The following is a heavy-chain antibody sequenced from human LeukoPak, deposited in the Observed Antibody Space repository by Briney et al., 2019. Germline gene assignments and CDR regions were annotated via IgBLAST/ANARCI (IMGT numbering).Heavy chain of an antibody. J-gene: IGHJ4*02. Sequence: ASVKVSCKASGYTFTGYYMHWVRQAPGQGLEWMGWINPNSGGTNYAQKFQGRVTMTRDTSISTAYMELSRLRSDDTAVYYCARKGGIRGVIMIYFDCWGQGTLVTVSS. D-gene: IGHD3-10*01. CDR2: INPNSGGT. V-gene: IGHV1-2*02. CDR3: ARKGGIRGVIMIYFDC. CDR1: GYTFTGYY.